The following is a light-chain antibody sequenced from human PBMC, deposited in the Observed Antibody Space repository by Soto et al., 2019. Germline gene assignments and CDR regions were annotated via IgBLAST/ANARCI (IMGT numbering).Light chain of an antibody. Sequence: QSALTQPASVSGSPGQSITISCTGTSSDVGSYNDVSWYRQYPGKAPKLMIYDVSNRPSGVSYRFSGSKSGNTASLTISGLQAVDEADYYFSSYTHSSTHVVSGGGTKLTVL. V-gene: IGLV2-14*01. CDR1: SSDVGSYND. CDR2: DVS. J-gene: IGLJ2*01. CDR3: SSYTHSSTHVV.